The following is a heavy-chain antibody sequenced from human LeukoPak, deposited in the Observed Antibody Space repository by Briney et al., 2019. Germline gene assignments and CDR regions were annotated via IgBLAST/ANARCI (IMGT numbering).Heavy chain of an antibody. CDR2: IKSKSSGGTI. D-gene: IGHD5-12*01. J-gene: IGHJ4*02. CDR1: GFSFISRA. Sequence: GGSLRLSCVASGFSFISRAMTWVRQAPGKGLELVGRIKSKSSGGTIDYAAPVRGRFTISRDDTENMVFLQMSSLKTEDTAVYYCTTESGYKTARQRGFDSWGQGILVTVSS. V-gene: IGHV3-15*01. CDR3: TTESGYKTARQRGFDS.